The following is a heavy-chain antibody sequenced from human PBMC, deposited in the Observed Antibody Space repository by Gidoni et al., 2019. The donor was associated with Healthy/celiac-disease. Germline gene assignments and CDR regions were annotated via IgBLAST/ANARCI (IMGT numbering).Heavy chain of an antibody. Sequence: EVQLLESGGGLVQPGGSLRLSCAASGFTFSSYAMSWGRQAPVKGLEWVSAISGSGGSTYYADSVKGRFTISRDNSKNTLYLQMNSLRAEDTAVYYCAKCLYDFWSGYYVTPYFDYWGQGTLVTVSS. CDR1: GFTFSSYA. V-gene: IGHV3-23*01. CDR3: AKCLYDFWSGYYVTPYFDY. CDR2: ISGSGGST. D-gene: IGHD3-3*01. J-gene: IGHJ4*02.